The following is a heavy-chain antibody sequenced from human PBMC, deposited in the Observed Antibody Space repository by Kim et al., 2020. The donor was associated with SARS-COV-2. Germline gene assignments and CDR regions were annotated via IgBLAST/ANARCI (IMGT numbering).Heavy chain of an antibody. Sequence: ADSVKGRFTISRDNSKNTLYRQRTSLRAEDTAVHYCARPSSGSYYSYFDYWGQGTLVTVSS. D-gene: IGHD3-10*01. V-gene: IGHV3-30*01. J-gene: IGHJ4*02. CDR3: ARPSSGSYYSYFDY.